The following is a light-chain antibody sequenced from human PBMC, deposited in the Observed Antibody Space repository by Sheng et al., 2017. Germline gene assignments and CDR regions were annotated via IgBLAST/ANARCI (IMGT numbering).Light chain of an antibody. Sequence: EIVLTQSPATLSLSPGERATLSCRASQSVSSYLAWYQQKPGQAPRLLIYYASSRATGIPARFSGSGSGTDFTLTISSLVPEDFAVYYCQQTNNWPPRVTFGGGTKVEIK. J-gene: IGKJ4*01. CDR3: QQTNNWPPRVT. V-gene: IGKV3-11*01. CDR2: YAS. CDR1: QSVSSY.